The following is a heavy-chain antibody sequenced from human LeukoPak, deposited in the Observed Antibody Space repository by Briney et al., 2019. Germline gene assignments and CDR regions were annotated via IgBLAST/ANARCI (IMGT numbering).Heavy chain of an antibody. CDR3: ARWGQTSGYYYVDD. CDR2: IKQDGSVK. V-gene: IGHV3-7*01. Sequence: GGSLRLSCGASGFTLSSNWMTWVRQAPGRGLEWVASIKQDGSVKYYVDSVKGRFTISRDNARNSLSLQMNSLGVEDTAVYFCARWGQTSGYYYVDDWGQGTLVTVSS. J-gene: IGHJ4*02. D-gene: IGHD5-12*01. CDR1: GFTLSSNW.